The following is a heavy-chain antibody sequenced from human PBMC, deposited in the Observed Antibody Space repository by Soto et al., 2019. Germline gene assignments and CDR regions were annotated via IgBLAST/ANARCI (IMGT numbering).Heavy chain of an antibody. J-gene: IGHJ4*02. CDR3: ARHVYDSSGYYWNRGPSTDY. CDR2: IDPSDSYT. V-gene: IGHV5-10-1*03. D-gene: IGHD3-22*01. CDR1: GYSFTSYW. Sequence: EVQLVQSGAEVKKPGESLRISCKGSGYSFTSYWISWVRQMPGKGLEWMGRIDPSDSYTNYSPSFQGHVTISADKSISTAYLQWSSVKASDTAMDYCARHVYDSSGYYWNRGPSTDYWGQGTLVTVSS.